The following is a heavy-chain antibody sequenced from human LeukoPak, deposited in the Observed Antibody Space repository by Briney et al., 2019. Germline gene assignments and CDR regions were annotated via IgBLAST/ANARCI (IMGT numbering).Heavy chain of an antibody. CDR1: GYTFTSYY. CDR3: ARLKGLYDSSGYFYFDY. J-gene: IGHJ4*02. D-gene: IGHD3-22*01. Sequence: ASVKVSCKASGYTFTSYYMHWVRQAPGQGLERMGIINPSGGSTSYAQKFQGRVTMTRDTSTSTVYMELSSLRSEDTAVYYCARLKGLYDSSGYFYFDYWGQGTLVTVSS. CDR2: INPSGGST. V-gene: IGHV1-46*01.